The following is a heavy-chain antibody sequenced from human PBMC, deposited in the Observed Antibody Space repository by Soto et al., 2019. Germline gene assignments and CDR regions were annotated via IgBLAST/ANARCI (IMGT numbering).Heavy chain of an antibody. CDR2: MSYDGSNK. J-gene: IGHJ4*02. D-gene: IGHD2-15*01. V-gene: IGHV3-30*18. Sequence: QVQLVESGGGVVQPGRSLRLSCAASGFTFSNYGMHWVRQAPGKGLEWVAVMSYDGSNKYYADSVKSRFTISRDNSKNTLYLQKNSLRAEDTAVYYCAKEQLGYCSGGSCYMIDYWGRGTLVTVSS. CDR3: AKEQLGYCSGGSCYMIDY. CDR1: GFTFSNYG.